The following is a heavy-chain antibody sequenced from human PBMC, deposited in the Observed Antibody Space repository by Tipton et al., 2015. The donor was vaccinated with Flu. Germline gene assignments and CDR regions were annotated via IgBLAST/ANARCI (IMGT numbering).Heavy chain of an antibody. D-gene: IGHD6-19*01. V-gene: IGHV1-2*06. CDR2: INPDSGAI. CDR3: ATARGSDWYEGDFCFDY. Sequence: QLVQSGAEVRKPGASVRVSCKTSGYIFAGYYMNWVRQAPGQGLEWMGRINPDSGAIKVAQKFQGRVTMTTDTSDNTAYMELSRLRSDDTAIYYCATARGSDWYEGDFCFDYWGQGTLVTVSS. J-gene: IGHJ4*02. CDR1: GYIFAGYY.